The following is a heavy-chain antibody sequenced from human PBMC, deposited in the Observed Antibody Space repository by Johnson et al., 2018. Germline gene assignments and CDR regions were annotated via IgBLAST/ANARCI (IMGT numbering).Heavy chain of an antibody. J-gene: IGHJ3*01. Sequence: QVQLQESGPGLVKPSETLSLTCIVSGGSISGYYWSWIRQPPGKGLEWIAYIHSSGSSNYNPSLRSRGSISVDTSKNQFSMTLGPATAADPAVYYYAGYFCPGDKCFGFYLWGQGTMVTVSS. CDR3: AGYFCPGDKCFGFYL. CDR1: GGSISGYY. CDR2: IHSSGSS. V-gene: IGHV4-59*01. D-gene: IGHD3/OR15-3a*01.